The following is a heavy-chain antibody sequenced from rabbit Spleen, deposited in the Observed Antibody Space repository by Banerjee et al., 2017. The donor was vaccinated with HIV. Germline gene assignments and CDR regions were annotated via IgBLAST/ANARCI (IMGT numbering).Heavy chain of an antibody. CDR2: IDPLFGTT. D-gene: IGHD1-1*01. V-gene: IGHV1S7*01. Sequence: HLKESGGGLVQPGGSLKISCKASGFDFSSYYMSWVRQAPGKGLEWIGYIDPLFGTTYYASWVNGRFTISSHNAQNTLYLQLNSLTAADTATYFCVRGASSSGYYSLWGPGTLVTVS. CDR3: VRGASSSGYYSL. CDR1: GFDFSSYY. J-gene: IGHJ4*01.